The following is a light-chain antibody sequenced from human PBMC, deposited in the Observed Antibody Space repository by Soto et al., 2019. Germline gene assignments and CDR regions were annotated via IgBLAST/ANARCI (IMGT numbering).Light chain of an antibody. V-gene: IGLV2-23*02. Sequence: QSVLTQPASVSGSPGQSITISCTGTSSDVGKYNFVSWYRQHPGKVPKLIIFEVTKRPSGVSNRFSGSRSGNTASLTISGLQAEDEADYYCCLYGGSSNYVVFGGGTKLT. CDR3: CLYGGSSNYVV. CDR1: SSDVGKYNF. CDR2: EVT. J-gene: IGLJ2*01.